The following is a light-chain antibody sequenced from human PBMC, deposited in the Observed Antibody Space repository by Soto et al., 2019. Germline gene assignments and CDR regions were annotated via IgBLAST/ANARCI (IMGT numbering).Light chain of an antibody. J-gene: IGKJ1*01. CDR3: QHYGHPRWT. Sequence: MVLTQSPGTLSLSPGERATLHCRASQIGNTNYLAWYQQRPGQPPRLLIYNVFTRANGTPDRFSGSGSGTDFTLTISRLSPEDSALYYCQHYGHPRWTFGPGTRVEIK. CDR2: NVF. CDR1: QIGNTNY. V-gene: IGKV3-20*01.